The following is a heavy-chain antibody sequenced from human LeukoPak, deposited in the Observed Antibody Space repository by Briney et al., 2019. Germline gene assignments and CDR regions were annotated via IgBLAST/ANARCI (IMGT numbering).Heavy chain of an antibody. V-gene: IGHV3-23*01. CDR2: ISGSGSNT. CDR3: AKHAGYDSYYALDV. Sequence: GGSLRLSCAASGFTFSSHAMSWVRQAPGKGLEWVSGISGSGSNTNNAESVRGRFTISRDNSKNTLYLQMNSLRTEDTAVFYCAKHAGYDSYYALDVWGQGTTVTVSS. J-gene: IGHJ6*02. D-gene: IGHD6-13*01. CDR1: GFTFSSHA.